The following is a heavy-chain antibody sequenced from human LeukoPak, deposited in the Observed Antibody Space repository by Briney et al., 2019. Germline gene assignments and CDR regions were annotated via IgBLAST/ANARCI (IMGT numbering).Heavy chain of an antibody. D-gene: IGHD1-26*01. CDR2: AYHSGST. CDR3: ARNLVGAPRYFDF. V-gene: IGHV4-38-2*02. J-gene: IGHJ4*02. CDR1: SYSISSRYY. Sequence: PSETLSLTCTVSSYSISSRYYWGWIRQPPGKGLEWIGSAYHSGSTYYNPSLKSRVTISVDTSKNQFSLKLTSVTAADTAVYYCARNLVGAPRYFDFWGQGTLVTVSS.